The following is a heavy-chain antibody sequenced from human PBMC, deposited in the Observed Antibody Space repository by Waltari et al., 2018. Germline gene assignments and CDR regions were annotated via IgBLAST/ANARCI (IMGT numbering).Heavy chain of an antibody. V-gene: IGHV4-39*01. CDR1: GGSISSSSYY. CDR2: IYYSGST. D-gene: IGHD6-19*01. CDR3: ARRASDWGIAVAEDY. Sequence: QLQLQESGPGLVKPSETLSLTCTVSGGSISSSSYYWGWIRQPPGKGLEWIGSIYYSGSTYYNPSLKSRVTISVDTSKNQFSLKLSSVTAADTAVYYCARRASDWGIAVAEDYWGQGTLVTVSS. J-gene: IGHJ4*02.